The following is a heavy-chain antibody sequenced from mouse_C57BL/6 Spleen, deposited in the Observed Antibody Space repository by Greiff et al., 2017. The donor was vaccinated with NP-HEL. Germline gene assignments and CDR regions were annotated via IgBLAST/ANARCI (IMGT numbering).Heavy chain of an antibody. CDR1: GYTFTSYW. Sequence: QVQLQQPGAELVKPGASVKLSCKASGYTFTSYWMQWVKQRPGQGLEWIGEIDPSDSYTNSNQKFKGKATLTVDTSSSTAYMQLSSLTSEDSAVYYCARAEGREGFAYWGQGTLVTVSA. D-gene: IGHD3-3*01. V-gene: IGHV1-50*01. J-gene: IGHJ3*01. CDR3: ARAEGREGFAY. CDR2: IDPSDSYT.